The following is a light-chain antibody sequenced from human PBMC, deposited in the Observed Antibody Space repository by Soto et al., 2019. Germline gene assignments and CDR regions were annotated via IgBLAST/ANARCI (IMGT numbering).Light chain of an antibody. Sequence: QSALTQPPSASGSPGQSVTISCTGSSSDVGGYNYVSWYQQHPGKAPKLMIYEVSKRPSGVPDRLSGSKSGNTASLTVSGLQAEDEADYYCSSYGGSNPVVFVVGTKLTVL. V-gene: IGLV2-8*01. J-gene: IGLJ2*01. CDR1: SSDVGGYNY. CDR3: SSYGGSNPVV. CDR2: EVS.